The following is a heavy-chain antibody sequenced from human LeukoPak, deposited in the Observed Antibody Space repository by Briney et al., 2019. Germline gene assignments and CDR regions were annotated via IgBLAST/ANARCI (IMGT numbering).Heavy chain of an antibody. D-gene: IGHD6-6*01. Sequence: GASVKVSCKASGYTFTGYYMHWVRQAPGQGLEWMGWINPNSGGTNYAQKFQGRVTMTRDTSNSTAYMELSRLRSDDTAVYYCARDLIAARPGLDYWGQGTLVTVSS. CDR3: ARDLIAARPGLDY. CDR2: INPNSGGT. CDR1: GYTFTGYY. V-gene: IGHV1-2*02. J-gene: IGHJ4*02.